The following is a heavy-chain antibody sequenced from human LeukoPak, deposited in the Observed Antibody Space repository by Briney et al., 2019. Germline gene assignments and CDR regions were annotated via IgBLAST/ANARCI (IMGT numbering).Heavy chain of an antibody. CDR1: GFTFSSYA. CDR2: ISDSGGST. CDR3: AKDRIAAVGTPYYYYGMDV. Sequence: GGSLRLSCAASGFTFSSYAMSWVRQAPGKGLEWVSAISDSGGSTYYADSVKGRFTISRDNSKNTLYLQMNSLRAEDTAVYYCAKDRIAAVGTPYYYYGMDVWGQGTTVTVSS. J-gene: IGHJ6*02. D-gene: IGHD6-13*01. V-gene: IGHV3-23*01.